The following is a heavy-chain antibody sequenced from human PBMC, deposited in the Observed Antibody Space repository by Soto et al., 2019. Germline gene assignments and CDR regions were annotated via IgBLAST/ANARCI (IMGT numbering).Heavy chain of an antibody. Sequence: AGGALRLSCAASGFTFSSYSMSWVRQAPGKGLEWVSAISGSGVSTYYADSVKGRFTISRDNSKNTLYLKMNSLRAEDTSVYYCAKQWMVVTGLFFDYWGQGTLVTVSS. CDR1: GFTFSSYS. D-gene: IGHD2-15*01. J-gene: IGHJ4*02. CDR2: ISGSGVST. CDR3: AKQWMVVTGLFFDY. V-gene: IGHV3-23*01.